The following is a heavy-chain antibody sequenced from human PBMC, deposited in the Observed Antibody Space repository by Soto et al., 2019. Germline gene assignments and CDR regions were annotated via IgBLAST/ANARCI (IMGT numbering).Heavy chain of an antibody. CDR2: ISGSGGST. V-gene: IGHV3-23*01. CDR3: AKSPIVVVTALPDY. J-gene: IGHJ4*02. Sequence: EVQLLESGGGLVQPGGSLRLSCAASGFTFSSYAMSWVRQAPGKGLEWVSAISGSGGSTYYADSVKGRFTISRDNSKNTLYLQMKSLSAEDTALYYCAKSPIVVVTALPDYWGQGALVTVSS. D-gene: IGHD2-21*02. CDR1: GFTFSSYA.